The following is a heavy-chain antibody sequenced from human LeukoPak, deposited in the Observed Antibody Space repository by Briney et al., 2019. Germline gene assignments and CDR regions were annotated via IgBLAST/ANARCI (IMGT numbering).Heavy chain of an antibody. CDR2: IYYSGST. J-gene: IGHJ5*02. Sequence: PSETLSLTCTVSGGSISSGGYYWSWIRQHPGKGLEWTGYIYYSGSTYYNPSLKSRVTISVDTSKNQFSLKVSSVTAADTAVYYCAREKGYCSGGSCYGSWFDPWGQGTLVTVSS. CDR1: GGSISSGGYY. D-gene: IGHD2-15*01. CDR3: AREKGYCSGGSCYGSWFDP. V-gene: IGHV4-31*03.